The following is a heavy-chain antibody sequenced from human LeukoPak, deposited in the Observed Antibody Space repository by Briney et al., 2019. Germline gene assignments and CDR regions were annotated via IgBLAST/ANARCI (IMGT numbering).Heavy chain of an antibody. CDR1: GFTFSSND. CDR3: AASIAYRSSWFADY. Sequence: GGSLRLSCVASGFTFSSNDMSWVRQAPGKGLEWVSIFSESGGRTYYADSVKGRFTISRDTPKNTLYLQMNSLRAEDTGLYYCAASIAYRSSWFADYWGQGTLVTVSS. V-gene: IGHV3-23*01. D-gene: IGHD6-13*01. CDR2: FSESGGRT. J-gene: IGHJ4*02.